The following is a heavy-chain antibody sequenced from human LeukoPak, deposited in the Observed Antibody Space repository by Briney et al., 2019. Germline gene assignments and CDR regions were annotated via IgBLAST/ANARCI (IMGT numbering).Heavy chain of an antibody. V-gene: IGHV1-8*01. CDR2: MNPNSGNT. J-gene: IGHJ6*03. D-gene: IGHD4-17*01. Sequence: GASVKVSCKASGYTFTSYDINWVRQATGQGLEWMGWMNPNSGNTGYAQKFQGRVTMTRDTSISTAYMELSRLRSDDTAVYYCARYDYGDYVGAYYYYYMDVWGKGTTVTISS. CDR1: GYTFTSYD. CDR3: ARYDYGDYVGAYYYYYMDV.